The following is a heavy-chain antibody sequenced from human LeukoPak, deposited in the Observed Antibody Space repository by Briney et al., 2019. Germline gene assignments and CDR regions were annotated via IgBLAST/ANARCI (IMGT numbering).Heavy chain of an antibody. CDR2: VSGSGGST. D-gene: IGHD3-3*01. CDR1: GFTFSSYA. V-gene: IGHV3-23*01. J-gene: IGHJ4*02. CDR3: AKLGLRYFFDY. Sequence: GGSLRLSCAASGFTFSSYAMSWVRQAPGKGLEWVSAVSGSGGSTYYADSVKGRFTISRDNSKNTLYLQMNSLRAQDTAVYYCAKLGLRYFFDYWGQGTLVTVSS.